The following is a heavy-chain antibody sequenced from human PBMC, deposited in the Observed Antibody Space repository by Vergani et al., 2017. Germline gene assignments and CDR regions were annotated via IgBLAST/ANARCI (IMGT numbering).Heavy chain of an antibody. Sequence: EVQLLESGGGLVQPGGSLRLSCAASGFTFSSYAMSWVRQAPGKGREWVSAISGSGGSTYYADSVKGRFTISRDNAKNTLYLQMNSLRAEDTVVYYCASSLGIAARLLDYWGQGTLVTVSS. V-gene: IGHV3-23*01. CDR3: ASSLGIAARLLDY. D-gene: IGHD6-6*01. CDR2: ISGSGGST. CDR1: GFTFSSYA. J-gene: IGHJ4*02.